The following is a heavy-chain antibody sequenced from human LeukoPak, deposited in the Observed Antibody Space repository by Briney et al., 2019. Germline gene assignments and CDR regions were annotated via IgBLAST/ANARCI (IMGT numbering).Heavy chain of an antibody. CDR2: INHGGST. CDR3: ARDSPVRAAPRPYYYYYGMDV. D-gene: IGHD2-15*01. CDR1: GGSFSGYY. V-gene: IGHV4-34*01. J-gene: IGHJ6*02. Sequence: SETLSLTCAVYGGSFSGYYWTWIRQPPGKGLEWIGEINHGGSTNYNPSLKSRVTISVDTSKNQFSLKLSSVTAADTAVYYCARDSPVRAAPRPYYYYYGMDVWGQGTTVTVSS.